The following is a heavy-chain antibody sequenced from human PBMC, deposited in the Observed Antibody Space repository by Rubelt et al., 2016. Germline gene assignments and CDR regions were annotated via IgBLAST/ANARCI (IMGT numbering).Heavy chain of an antibody. CDR2: IDPSDSYT. Sequence: EVQLVQSGAEVKKPGESLRISCKGSGYSFTSYWISWVRQMPGKGLEWMGRIDPSDSYTNYSPSFQGNVTISADKSISTAYLQWSNLKASDTAMYYCAIYDFWSGYYLDYWGQGTLVTVSS. CDR1: GYSFTSYW. J-gene: IGHJ4*02. D-gene: IGHD3-3*01. V-gene: IGHV5-10-1*03. CDR3: AIYDFWSGYYLDY.